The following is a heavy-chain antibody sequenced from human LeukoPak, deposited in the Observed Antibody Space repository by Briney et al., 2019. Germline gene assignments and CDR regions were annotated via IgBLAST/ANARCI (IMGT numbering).Heavy chain of an antibody. Sequence: GGSLRLSCAAYGFTFRSDWMRWVRQPPGEGLWWVSRISSDGSSTSYAASVKGRFTISRDNAKNTLYLQMNSLRAEDTAVYYCARDLGGVTDYWGQGTLVTVSS. CDR3: ARDLGGVTDY. J-gene: IGHJ4*02. D-gene: IGHD2-21*02. CDR2: ISSDGSST. CDR1: GFTFRSDW. V-gene: IGHV3-74*01.